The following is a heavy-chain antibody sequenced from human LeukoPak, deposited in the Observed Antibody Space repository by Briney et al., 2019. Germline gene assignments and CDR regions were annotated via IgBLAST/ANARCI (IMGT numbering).Heavy chain of an antibody. CDR2: ISYDGSNK. CDR3: ARGVYCSGGSCYSLYSSYYFDY. V-gene: IGHV3-30-3*01. CDR1: GFTFSSYA. D-gene: IGHD2-15*01. Sequence: GRSLRLSCAASGFTFSSYAMHWVRQAPGKGLEWVAVISYDGSNKYYADSVKGRFTISRDNSKNTLYLQMNSLRAEDTAVYYCARGVYCSGGSCYSLYSSYYFDYWGQGTLVTVSS. J-gene: IGHJ4*02.